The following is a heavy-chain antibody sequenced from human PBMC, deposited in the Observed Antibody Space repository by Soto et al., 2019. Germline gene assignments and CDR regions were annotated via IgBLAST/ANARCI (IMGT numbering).Heavy chain of an antibody. CDR1: GFTFDDFA. CDR3: TQDIHPAAGYMDV. V-gene: IGHV3-9*01. CDR2: ISWHSGSF. Sequence: EVQLVESGGGLVQPGRSLRLSCAASGFTFDDFAMHWVRQAPGKGLEWVSGISWHSGSFGYADSVKGRFSISRDNAKNSLYLQMNSLRVDDTALYFCTQDIHPAAGYMDVCGKGTMVIVSS. J-gene: IGHJ6*03.